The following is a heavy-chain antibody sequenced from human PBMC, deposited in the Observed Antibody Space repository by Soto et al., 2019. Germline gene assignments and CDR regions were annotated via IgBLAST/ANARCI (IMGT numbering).Heavy chain of an antibody. Sequence: PSETLSLTCAVSGGSISSSNWWSWVRQPPGKGLEWIGEIYHSGSTNYNPSLKSRVTISVDKSKNQFSLKLSSVTAADTAIYFCARVDLGSGSFAIFDYWGHGNLVTVSS. CDR1: GGSISSSNW. CDR2: IYHSGST. J-gene: IGHJ4*01. V-gene: IGHV4-4*02. CDR3: ARVDLGSGSFAIFDY. D-gene: IGHD1-26*01.